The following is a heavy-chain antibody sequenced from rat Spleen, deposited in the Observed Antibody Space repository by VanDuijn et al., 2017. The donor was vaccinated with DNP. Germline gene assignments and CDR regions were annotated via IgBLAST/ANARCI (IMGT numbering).Heavy chain of an antibody. CDR3: ARRGLRAPFDD. J-gene: IGHJ2*01. D-gene: IGHD1-11*01. CDR2: IWAGGST. Sequence: QVQLEESGPGLMQPSETLSLTCTVSGFSLTSNGVGWVRQPLGMGLVWMGTIWAGGSTNYNSAVQSRLSISRDTSKSQVFLKMNRLQPKDTGTYYCARRGLRAPFDDWGQGVMVTVSS. CDR1: GFSLTSNG. V-gene: IGHV2-72*01.